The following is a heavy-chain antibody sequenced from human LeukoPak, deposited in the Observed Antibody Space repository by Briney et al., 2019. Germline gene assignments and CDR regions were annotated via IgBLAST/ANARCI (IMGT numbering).Heavy chain of an antibody. CDR2: TYYRSKWYN. CDR3: AKEGAGLID. J-gene: IGHJ4*02. V-gene: IGHV6-1*01. D-gene: IGHD3/OR15-3a*01. Sequence: SQTLSLTCAISGDSVSSNSAAWNWISQSPSRGLEWLGRTYYRSKWYNDYAVSVKSRITINPDTSKNQFSLQLSSVTPEDTAMYYCAKEGAGLIDWGQGTLVTVSS. CDR1: GDSVSSNSAA.